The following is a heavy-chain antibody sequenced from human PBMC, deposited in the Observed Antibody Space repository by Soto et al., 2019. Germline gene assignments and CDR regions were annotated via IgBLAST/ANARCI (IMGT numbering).Heavy chain of an antibody. Sequence: EVQLVESGGGLVQPGGSLRLSCAASGFTFSGYWMSWVRQAPGKGLEWVANIKQDGSEKYYVDSVKGRFTISRDNAKTSLYLLMNGLRAEDTAVYYCAKNNRYCSSTNCFVFDSWGQGTLVTVSS. D-gene: IGHD2-2*01. V-gene: IGHV3-7*01. CDR1: GFTFSGYW. CDR3: AKNNRYCSSTNCFVFDS. J-gene: IGHJ4*02. CDR2: IKQDGSEK.